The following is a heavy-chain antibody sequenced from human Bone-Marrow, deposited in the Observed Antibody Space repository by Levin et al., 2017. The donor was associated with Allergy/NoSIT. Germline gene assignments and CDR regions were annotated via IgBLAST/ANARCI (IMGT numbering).Heavy chain of an antibody. V-gene: IGHV1-8*01. CDR2: MNPNSGNT. CDR1: GYTFTSYD. CDR3: ARGKHGSGSYYNNYDYGMDV. Sequence: ASVKVSCKASGYTFTSYDINWVRQATGQGLEWMGWMNPNSGNTGYAQKFQGRVTMTRNTSISTAYMELSSLRSEDTAVYYCARGKHGSGSYYNNYDYGMDVWGQGTTVTVSS. J-gene: IGHJ6*02. D-gene: IGHD3-10*01.